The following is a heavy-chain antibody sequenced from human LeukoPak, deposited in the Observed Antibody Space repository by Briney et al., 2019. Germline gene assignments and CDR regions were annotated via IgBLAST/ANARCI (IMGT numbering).Heavy chain of an antibody. J-gene: IGHJ3*02. D-gene: IGHD5-24*01. CDR1: GGSISSGDYY. CDR2: IYYSGST. V-gene: IGHV4-30-4*01. CDR3: AREDGRRDGYNYAFDI. Sequence: SQTLSLTCTVSGGSISSGDYYWSWIRQPPGKGLEWIGYIYYSGSTYYNPSLKSRVTISVDTSKNQFSLKLSSVTAADTAVYYCAREDGRRDGYNYAFDIWGQGTIVTVSS.